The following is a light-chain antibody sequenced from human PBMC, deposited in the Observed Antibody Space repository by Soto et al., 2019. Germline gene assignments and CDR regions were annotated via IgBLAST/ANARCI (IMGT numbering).Light chain of an antibody. CDR2: GAS. CDR3: QQYGSSAWT. Sequence: EIVLTQSPGTLSLSPGERATLSCRASQSVSSSYLAWYQQKPGQAPRLLIYGASSRATGIPDRFSGSGSGTDFTLTIRRLEPEDFAVFYCQQYGSSAWTFGQGTKVDNK. V-gene: IGKV3-20*01. J-gene: IGKJ1*01. CDR1: QSVSSSY.